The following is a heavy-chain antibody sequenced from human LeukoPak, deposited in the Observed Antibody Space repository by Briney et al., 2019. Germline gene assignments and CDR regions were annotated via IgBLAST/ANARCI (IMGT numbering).Heavy chain of an antibody. V-gene: IGHV4-34*01. J-gene: IGHJ4*02. Sequence: PSETLSLTCAVYGGSFSGYYWSWIRQPPGKGLEWIGEINHSGSTNYNPSLKSRVTISVDTSKNQFSLKLSSVTAADTAVYYCARGGIQLLTRGAYYLGQGTLVTVSS. CDR1: GGSFSGYY. D-gene: IGHD5-18*01. CDR3: ARGGIQLLTRGAYY. CDR2: INHSGST.